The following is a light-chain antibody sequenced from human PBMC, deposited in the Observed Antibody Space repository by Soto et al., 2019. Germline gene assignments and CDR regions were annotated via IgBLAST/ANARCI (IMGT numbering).Light chain of an antibody. CDR3: QQYENLPT. CDR2: DAS. J-gene: IGKJ5*01. Sequence: DIQMTQSPSTLSASIGDSVTIACRASQTISSWLAWYQQKPGRAPKLLIYDASNLEAGVPSRFRGSGSGTDFTFTISRLQPGDIATYYCQQYENLPTFGQGTRLEI. CDR1: QTISSW. V-gene: IGKV1-33*01.